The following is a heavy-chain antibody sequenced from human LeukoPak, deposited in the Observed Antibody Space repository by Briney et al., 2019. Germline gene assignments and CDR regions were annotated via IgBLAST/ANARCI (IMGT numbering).Heavy chain of an antibody. CDR2: ISSSSSYI. D-gene: IGHD2-2*01. CDR1: GFTFSSYS. CDR3: ARLDCSSTSCYQYGMDV. Sequence: GGSLRLSFAASGFTFSSYSMNWVRQAPGKGLEWVSSISSSSSYIYYADSVKGRFTISRDNAKNSLYLQMNSLRAEGTAVYYCARLDCSSTSCYQYGMDVWGQGTTVTVSS. J-gene: IGHJ6*02. V-gene: IGHV3-21*01.